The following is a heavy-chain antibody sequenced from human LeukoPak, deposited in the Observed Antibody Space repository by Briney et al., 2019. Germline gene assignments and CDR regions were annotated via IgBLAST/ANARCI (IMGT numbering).Heavy chain of an antibody. D-gene: IGHD3-22*01. Sequence: GGSLRLSCAASGFTFDRYAMSWVRQAPGKGLEWVSTISGSGGATYYADSVKGRLIISRDNSKNTLYLQMNSLRAEDTAVYYCAKDLIMIAVLIRGIDYWGQGTLVTVSS. V-gene: IGHV3-23*01. CDR2: ISGSGGAT. J-gene: IGHJ4*02. CDR3: AKDLIMIAVLIRGIDY. CDR1: GFTFDRYA.